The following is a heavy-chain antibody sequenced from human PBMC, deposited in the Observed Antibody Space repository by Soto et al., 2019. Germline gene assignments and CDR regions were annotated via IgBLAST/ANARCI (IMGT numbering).Heavy chain of an antibody. CDR1: GGSISSGGYY. V-gene: IGHV4-31*03. D-gene: IGHD3-22*01. CDR3: ARATSSYDSSGYSGWVLDY. Sequence: QVQLQESGPGLVKPSQTLSLTCTVSGGSISSGGYYWSWIRQHPGKGLEWIGYIFYSGNTYYTPYLKSRVPISVDTSKNPFYPKLSSVTAADTAVYYCARATSSYDSSGYSGWVLDYWGQGTLVTVSS. J-gene: IGHJ4*02. CDR2: IFYSGNT.